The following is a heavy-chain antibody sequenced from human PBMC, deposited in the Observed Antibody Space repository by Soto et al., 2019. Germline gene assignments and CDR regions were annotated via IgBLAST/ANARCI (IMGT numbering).Heavy chain of an antibody. Sequence: GGSLRLSCAASGFTFSNAWMNWVRQAPGKGLEWVGRIKSKTDGGTTDYAAPVKGRLTISRDDSKNTLYLQMNSLKAEDTAVYYCTTDLSLRRDFWSGYYKVGPGYYYYGMDVWGQGTTVTVSS. CDR3: TTDLSLRRDFWSGYYKVGPGYYYYGMDV. J-gene: IGHJ6*02. CDR1: GFTFSNAW. V-gene: IGHV3-15*07. CDR2: IKSKTDGGTT. D-gene: IGHD3-3*01.